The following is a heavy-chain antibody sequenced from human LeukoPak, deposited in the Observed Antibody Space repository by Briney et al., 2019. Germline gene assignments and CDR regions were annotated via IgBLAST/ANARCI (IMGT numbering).Heavy chain of an antibody. CDR1: GGTFSSYA. J-gene: IGHJ6*02. D-gene: IGHD6-19*01. Sequence: ASVKVSCKASGGTFSSYAISWVRQAPGQGLEWMGWISAYNGNTNYAQKLQGRVTMTTDTSTSTAYMELRSLRSDDTAVYYCARDIIAVAGIRYYYYGMDVWGQGTTVTVSS. V-gene: IGHV1-18*01. CDR3: ARDIIAVAGIRYYYYGMDV. CDR2: ISAYNGNT.